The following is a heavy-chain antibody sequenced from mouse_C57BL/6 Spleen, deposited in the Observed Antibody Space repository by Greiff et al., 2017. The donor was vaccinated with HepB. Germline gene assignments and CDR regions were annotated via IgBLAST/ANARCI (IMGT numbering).Heavy chain of an antibody. V-gene: IGHV3-6*01. J-gene: IGHJ3*01. CDR1: GYSITSGYY. CDR3: ARGWFAY. CDR2: ISYDGSN. Sequence: EVQLQQSGPGLVKPSQSLSLTCSVTGYSITSGYYWNWIRQFPGNKLEWMGYISYDGSNNYNPSLKNRISITRDTSKNQFFLKLNSVTTEDTATYYCARGWFAYWGQGTLVTVSA.